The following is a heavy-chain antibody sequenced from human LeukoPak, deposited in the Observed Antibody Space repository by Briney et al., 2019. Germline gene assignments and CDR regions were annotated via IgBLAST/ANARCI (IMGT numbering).Heavy chain of an antibody. CDR2: ISYDGSNK. CDR1: GLTFSSYG. D-gene: IGHD3-16*02. J-gene: IGHJ4*02. CDR3: AKAGLRLGELSYFDY. V-gene: IGHV3-30*18. Sequence: GGSLRLSCAASGLTFSSYGMYWVRQAPGKGLEWVAVISYDGSNKYYADSVKGRFTISRDNSKNTLYLQMNSLRAEDTAVYYCAKAGLRLGELSYFDYWGQGTLVTVSS.